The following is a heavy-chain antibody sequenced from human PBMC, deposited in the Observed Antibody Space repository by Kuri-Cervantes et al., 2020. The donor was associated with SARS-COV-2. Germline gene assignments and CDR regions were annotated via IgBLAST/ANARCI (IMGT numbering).Heavy chain of an antibody. J-gene: IGHJ4*02. V-gene: IGHV3-30*04. CDR2: ISYAGTGH. CDR1: GFTFRTYA. CDR3: ARVAGYDTSGYYGAWDY. Sequence: GGSLRLSCAASGFTFRTYAMQWVRQAPGKGMEWVAGISYAGTGHYAVSVKGRFTISRDNSENTLYLQMNSLRPEDTAVYYCARVAGYDTSGYYGAWDYWGPGILVTVSS. D-gene: IGHD3-22*01.